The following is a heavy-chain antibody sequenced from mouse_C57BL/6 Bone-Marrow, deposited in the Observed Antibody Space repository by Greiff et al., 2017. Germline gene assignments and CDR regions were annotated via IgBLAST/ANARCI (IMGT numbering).Heavy chain of an antibody. CDR2: IHPNSGST. CDR3: ARGDYSNFFDY. Sequence: VQLQQSGAELVKPGASVKLSCKASGYTFTSYWMHWVKQRPGQGLEWIGMIHPNSGSTNYNEKFKSKATLTVDKSASTAYMQLSSLTSEDSAVYYWARGDYSNFFDYWGQGTTLTVSS. CDR1: GYTFTSYW. J-gene: IGHJ2*01. D-gene: IGHD2-5*01. V-gene: IGHV1-64*01.